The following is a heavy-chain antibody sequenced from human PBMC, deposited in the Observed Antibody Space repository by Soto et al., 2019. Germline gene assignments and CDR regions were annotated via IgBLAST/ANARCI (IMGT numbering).Heavy chain of an antibody. D-gene: IGHD3-9*01. CDR3: ARGGGEGYFDRYGMDF. J-gene: IGHJ6*02. V-gene: IGHV1-18*01. CDR2: ISAYNGNT. CDR1: GYTITSYG. Sequence: SVKGSCKASGYTITSYGISWVRQAPGQGLEWMGWISAYNGNTNYAQKLQGRVTMTTDTSTSTAYMELRSLRSDDTALYYCARGGGEGYFDRYGMDFWGHGTTVTVSS.